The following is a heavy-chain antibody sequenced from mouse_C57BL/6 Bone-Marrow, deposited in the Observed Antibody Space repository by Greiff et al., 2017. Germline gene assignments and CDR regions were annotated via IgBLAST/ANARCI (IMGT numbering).Heavy chain of an antibody. V-gene: IGHV14-4*01. J-gene: IGHJ4*01. D-gene: IGHD1-1*01. CDR3: TTFSPDGCAMDY. CDR2: IDPENGDT. CDR1: GFNIKDDY. Sequence: VQLKESGAELVRPGASVKLSCTASGFNIKDDYMHWVKQRPEQGLEWIGWIDPENGDTEYASKFQGKATITADTSSNTAYLQLSSLTSEDTAVYYCTTFSPDGCAMDYWGQGTSVTVSS.